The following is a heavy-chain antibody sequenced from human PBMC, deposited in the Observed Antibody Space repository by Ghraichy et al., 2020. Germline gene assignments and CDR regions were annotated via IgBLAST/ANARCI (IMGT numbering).Heavy chain of an antibody. CDR2: IYSGGST. D-gene: IGHD2-2*01. CDR3: ARAYQGGDAFDI. CDR1: GFTVSSNY. J-gene: IGHJ3*02. V-gene: IGHV3-53*01. Sequence: GGSLRLSCAASGFTVSSNYMSWVRQAPGKGLEWVSVIYSGGSTYYADSVKGRFTISRDNSKNMLYLQMNSLRAEDTAVYYCARAYQGGDAFDIWGQGTMVTVSS.